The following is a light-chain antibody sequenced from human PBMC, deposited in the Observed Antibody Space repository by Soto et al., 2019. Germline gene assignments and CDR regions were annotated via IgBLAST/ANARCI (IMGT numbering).Light chain of an antibody. CDR3: TSYTSSSTNV. J-gene: IGLJ1*01. V-gene: IGLV2-14*01. Sequence: QLVLTQPASVSGSPGQSINISCTGTSSDIGGYDYVSWYQHHPGKAPKFIIYGVTNRPSGVSHRFSGSKSANTASLTISGLQAEDEADYYCTSYTSSSTNVFGTGTKLTVL. CDR2: GVT. CDR1: SSDIGGYDY.